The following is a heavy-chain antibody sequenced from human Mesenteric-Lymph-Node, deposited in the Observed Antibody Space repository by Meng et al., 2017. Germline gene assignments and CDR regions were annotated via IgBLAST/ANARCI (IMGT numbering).Heavy chain of an antibody. D-gene: IGHD3-16*01. J-gene: IGHJ6*02. Sequence: ASVKVSCKASGYTFSDSYMHWVRQAPGQGLEWMGRINTYTGGTDYAQKFQGRVTMTRDTSINTAYMDLRGLRSDDTAVYYCARFVTFGVIRVKFGGSYGMDVWGQGTTVTVSS. CDR1: GYTFSDSY. V-gene: IGHV1-2*02. CDR2: INTYTGGT. CDR3: ARFVTFGVIRVKFGGSYGMDV.